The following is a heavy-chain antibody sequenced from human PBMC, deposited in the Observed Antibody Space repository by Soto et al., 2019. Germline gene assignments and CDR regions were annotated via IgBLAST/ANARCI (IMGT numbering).Heavy chain of an antibody. V-gene: IGHV6-1*01. CDR1: GDSVSSNSAA. J-gene: IGHJ6*03. CDR3: ARADASPDYYYYYYMDV. CDR2: TYYRSKWYN. Sequence: TLSLTCAISGDSVSSNSAAWNWIRQSPSRGLEWLGRTYYRSKWYNDYAVSVKSRITINPDTSKNQFSLQLNSVTPEDTAVYYCARADASPDYYYYYYMDVWGKGTTVTVSS.